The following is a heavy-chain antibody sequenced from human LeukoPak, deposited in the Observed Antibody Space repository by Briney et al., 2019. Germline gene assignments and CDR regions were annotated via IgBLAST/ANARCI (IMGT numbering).Heavy chain of an antibody. V-gene: IGHV7-4-1*02. D-gene: IGHD3-9*01. J-gene: IGHJ4*02. CDR3: ARAGQLRYFDWHEGYYFDY. CDR2: INTNTGNP. Sequence: ASVKVSCKASGYTFTSYAMNWVRQAPGQGLEWMGWINTNTGNPTYAQGFTGRFVFSLDTSVSTAYLQISSLKAEDTAVYYCARAGQLRYFDWHEGYYFDYWGQGTLVTVPS. CDR1: GYTFTSYA.